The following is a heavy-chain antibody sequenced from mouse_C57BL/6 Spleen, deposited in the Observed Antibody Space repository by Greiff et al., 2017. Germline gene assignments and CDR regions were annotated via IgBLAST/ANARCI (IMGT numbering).Heavy chain of an antibody. CDR2: IYPGSGST. CDR3: AREGYERVRYFDY. V-gene: IGHV1-55*01. D-gene: IGHD2-2*01. Sequence: QVQLQQPGAELVKPGASVKMSCKASGYTFTSYWITWVKQRPGQGLEWIGDIYPGSGSTNYNAKFKSKATLTVDTSSSTAYMQLSSLTSEDSAVYYCAREGYERVRYFDYWGQGTTLTVSS. CDR1: GYTFTSYW. J-gene: IGHJ2*01.